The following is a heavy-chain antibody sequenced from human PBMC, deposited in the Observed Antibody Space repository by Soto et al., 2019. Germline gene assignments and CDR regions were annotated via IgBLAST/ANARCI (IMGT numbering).Heavy chain of an antibody. CDR2: ISGSGRYI. CDR1: GFTFSNSG. V-gene: IGHV3-21*01. J-gene: IGHJ2*01. CDR3: XXXXXXXXXXXNWYFDL. Sequence: EVQLVESGGGLAKPGGSLRLSCAVSGFTFSNSGMNWVRQVPGEGLEWVSSISGSGRYINYADSVKGRFRISRDNAEXXXXXXXXXXXXXXXXXXXXXXXXXXXXXXXNWYFDLWGRGTLVTVSS.